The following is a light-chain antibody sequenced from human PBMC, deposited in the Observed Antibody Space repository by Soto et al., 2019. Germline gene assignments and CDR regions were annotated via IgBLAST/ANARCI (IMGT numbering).Light chain of an antibody. CDR1: QSVSSI. J-gene: IGKJ2*01. V-gene: IGKV3-15*01. Sequence: EIVMTQSPATLSVSPGERATLSCRASQSVSSILAWYQQKPGQAPRLLIYGASTRATGIPARFSGSGSGTEFTLTIRSLQSEDFAVYYCQQYNNWPPYTFGQGTKLEIK. CDR3: QQYNNWPPYT. CDR2: GAS.